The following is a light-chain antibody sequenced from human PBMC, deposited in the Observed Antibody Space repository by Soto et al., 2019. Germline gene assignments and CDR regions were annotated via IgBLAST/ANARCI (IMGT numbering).Light chain of an antibody. CDR1: SSDVGSYNY. V-gene: IGLV2-14*03. CDR3: TSSTTSSTSV. CDR2: DVT. Sequence: QSVLAQPASVSGSPGQSITIFCTGTSSDVGSYNYVSWYQQHPGRAPKLMIYDVTNRPSGVSNRFSGSKSGSTASLTISGLQAEDEADYFCTSSTTSSTSVFGTGPKVTVL. J-gene: IGLJ1*01.